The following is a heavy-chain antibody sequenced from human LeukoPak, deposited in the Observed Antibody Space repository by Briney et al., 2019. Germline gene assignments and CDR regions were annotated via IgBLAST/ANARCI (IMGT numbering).Heavy chain of an antibody. V-gene: IGHV3-7*03. D-gene: IGHD6-19*01. J-gene: IGHJ4*02. CDR2: IKQDGSEK. Sequence: PSETLSLTCTVSGGSISSGGYYWSWVRQAPGKGLEWVANIKQDGSEKYYVDSVKGRFTISRDNAKNSLYLQMNSLRAEDTAVYYCAREGVAVDLDYWGQGTLVTVSS. CDR1: GGSISSGGYY. CDR3: AREGVAVDLDY.